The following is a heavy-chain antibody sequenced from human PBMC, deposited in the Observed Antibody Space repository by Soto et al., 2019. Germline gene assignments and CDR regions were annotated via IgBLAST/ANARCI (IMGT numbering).Heavy chain of an antibody. V-gene: IGHV3-9*01. CDR2: IDWNSGTI. D-gene: IGHD2-21*02. Sequence: EMQLVESGGGLVQPGRSLRLSCAVSGFTFENFALHWVRQAPGKGLEWVSGIDWNSGTIAYADSVKGRFTLSRDSATSTLSLHLDGLRPEDTAFYYYAKAPKVVTHWFDPWGQGTLVTVSS. CDR3: AKAPKVVTHWFDP. CDR1: GFTFENFA. J-gene: IGHJ5*02.